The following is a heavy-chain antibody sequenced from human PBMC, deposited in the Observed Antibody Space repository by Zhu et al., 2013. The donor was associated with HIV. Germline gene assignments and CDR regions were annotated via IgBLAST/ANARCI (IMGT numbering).Heavy chain of an antibody. CDR1: LHIYRLQ. V-gene: IGHV1-18*04. CDR3: AREERALEI. J-gene: IGHJ3*02. D-gene: IGHD3-3*02. CDR2: MSAVNGNT. Sequence: QVQLVQSGPEVKKPGAVSEGLLRDFWLHIYRLQCRLVRQAPGQGLEWVGWMSAVNGNTNYARKFQGRVTMTRDTSTHTAYMELRSLRSDDTAIYYCAREERALEIWGQGTVVTVSS.